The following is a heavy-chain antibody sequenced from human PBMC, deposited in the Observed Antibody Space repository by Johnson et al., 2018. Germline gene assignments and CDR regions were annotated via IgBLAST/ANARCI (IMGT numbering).Heavy chain of an antibody. V-gene: IGHV1-69*12. CDR2: IIPIFGTA. Sequence: QVQLVQSGAEVTKPGSSVKVSCKASGGTFSSYAISWVRQAPGQGLEWMGGIIPIFGTAHYAQKFQGSVTLTADESTSPADMGLSSLRTDDTAVYDCAKGAVVRTGYYDVMGVWGQGTTVTGSS. J-gene: IGHJ6*02. CDR1: GGTFSSYA. D-gene: IGHD2-21*01. CDR3: AKGAVVRTGYYDVMGV.